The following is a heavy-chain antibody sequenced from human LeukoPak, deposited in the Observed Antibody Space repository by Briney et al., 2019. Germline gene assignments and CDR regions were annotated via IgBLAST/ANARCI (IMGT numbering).Heavy chain of an antibody. CDR1: GYTFTGYY. Sequence: ASVKVSCKASGYTFTGYYMHWVRRAPGQGLEWMGWINPNSGGTNYAQKFQGRVIMTRDTSISTAYMELSRLRSDDTAVYYCAREDYYDSSGSSIPDAFDIWGQGTMVTVSS. D-gene: IGHD3-22*01. J-gene: IGHJ3*02. CDR2: INPNSGGT. V-gene: IGHV1-2*02. CDR3: AREDYYDSSGSSIPDAFDI.